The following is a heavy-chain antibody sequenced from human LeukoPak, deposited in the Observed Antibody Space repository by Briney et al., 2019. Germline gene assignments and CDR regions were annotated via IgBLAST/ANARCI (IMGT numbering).Heavy chain of an antibody. CDR1: GGSIRSSYYY. Sequence: PSETLSLTCTVSGGSIRSSYYYWGWIRQPPGKGLEWIGSIYDSGSTYYNPSLKSRVTISVDTSKNQFSLKLNSVTAADTAVYYCVRTVHSDYFDYWGQGTLVTVSS. J-gene: IGHJ4*02. V-gene: IGHV4-39*01. CDR2: IYDSGST. D-gene: IGHD1-1*01. CDR3: VRTVHSDYFDY.